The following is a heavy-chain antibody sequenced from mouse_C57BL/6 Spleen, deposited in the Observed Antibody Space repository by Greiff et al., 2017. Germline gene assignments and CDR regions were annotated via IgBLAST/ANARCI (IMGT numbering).Heavy chain of an antibody. V-gene: IGHV7-3*01. CDR3: ARGGFTTVVAPFDY. CDR1: GFTFTDYY. Sequence: EVKLVESGGGLVQPGGSLSLSCAASGFTFTDYYMSWVRQPPGKALEWLGFIRNKANGYTTEYSASVKGRFTISRDNSQSILYLQMNALRAEDSATYYCARGGFTTVVAPFDYWGQGTTLTVSS. D-gene: IGHD1-1*01. CDR2: IRNKANGYTT. J-gene: IGHJ2*01.